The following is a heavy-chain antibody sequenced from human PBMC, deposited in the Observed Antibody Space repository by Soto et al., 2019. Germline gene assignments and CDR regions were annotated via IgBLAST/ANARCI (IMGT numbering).Heavy chain of an antibody. D-gene: IGHD5-18*01. V-gene: IGHV1-3*05. Sequence: QVQLVQSGAEEKKPGASVKVSCKASGYTFTSYAMHWVRQAPGQRLEWMGWINAGNGNTKYSQKFQGRVTITRDTSASTAYMELSSLRSEDTAVYYCARASGTRIQLWLLGYWGQGTLVTVSS. CDR2: INAGNGNT. CDR3: ARASGTRIQLWLLGY. J-gene: IGHJ4*02. CDR1: GYTFTSYA.